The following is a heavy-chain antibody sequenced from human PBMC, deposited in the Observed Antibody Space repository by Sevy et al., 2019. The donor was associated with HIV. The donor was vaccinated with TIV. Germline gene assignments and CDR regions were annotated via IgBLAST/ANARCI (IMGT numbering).Heavy chain of an antibody. CDR3: AKRRVQSGLSGGGANYGWDV. CDR2: LIGGGSRT. CDR1: GFPFSNYA. V-gene: IGHV3-23*01. Sequence: GGSLRLSCAASGFPFSNYAMSWIRQAPGKGLEWVSTLIGGGSRTYYAYSVTGRFTISRDNSKNTLYLKMNSLRADDTAIYYCAKRRVQSGLSGGGANYGWDVCGHGTTVTVSS. J-gene: IGHJ6*02. D-gene: IGHD2-15*01.